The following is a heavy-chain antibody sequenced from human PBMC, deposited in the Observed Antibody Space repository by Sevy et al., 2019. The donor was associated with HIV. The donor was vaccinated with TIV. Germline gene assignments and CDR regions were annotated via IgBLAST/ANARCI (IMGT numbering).Heavy chain of an antibody. CDR3: ARAGYCSGGSCYSSRYYYYGMDV. CDR2: ISAYNGNT. Sequence: ASVKVSCKASGYTFTSYGISWVRQAPGQGLEWMGWISAYNGNTNYAQKLQGRVTMTTDTSTSTAYMELRSLRSDDTAVYYCARAGYCSGGSCYSSRYYYYGMDVWVQGTTVTVSS. J-gene: IGHJ6*02. CDR1: GYTFTSYG. V-gene: IGHV1-18*01. D-gene: IGHD2-15*01.